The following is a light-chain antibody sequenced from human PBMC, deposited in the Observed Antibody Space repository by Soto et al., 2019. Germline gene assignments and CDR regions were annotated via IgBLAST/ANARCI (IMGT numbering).Light chain of an antibody. V-gene: IGLV2-14*03. Sequence: QSVLTQPASVSGSPGQSITISCTGTSSDVGGYNYVSWYQQHPGKAPKLMIFEVSNRPSGISIRFSGSKSGNTASLTISGLQAEDEAEYFCSSYSSSSTHVVFGGGTKLTVL. CDR1: SSDVGGYNY. CDR3: SSYSSSSTHVV. J-gene: IGLJ2*01. CDR2: EVS.